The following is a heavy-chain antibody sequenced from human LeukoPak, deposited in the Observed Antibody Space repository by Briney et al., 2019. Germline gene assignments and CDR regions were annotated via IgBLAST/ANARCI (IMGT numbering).Heavy chain of an antibody. J-gene: IGHJ4*02. D-gene: IGHD4/OR15-4a*01. V-gene: IGHV3-64*01. Sequence: PGGSLRLSCAASGFTFSSYAIHWVRQAPGKGLEYVSAINSNGGSTYYANSVKGRFTISRDNSKNTLYLQMNSLRAEDTAVYYCARRAGAYSHPYDYWGQGTLVTVSS. CDR1: GFTFSSYA. CDR3: ARRAGAYSHPYDY. CDR2: INSNGGST.